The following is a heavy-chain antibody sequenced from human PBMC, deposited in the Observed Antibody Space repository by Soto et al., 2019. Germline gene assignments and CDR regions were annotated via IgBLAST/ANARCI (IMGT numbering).Heavy chain of an antibody. CDR2: TYYRSKWYN. CDR1: GDSVSSNSAA. CDR3: ARDIVVVPAAIDHYYYYMDV. V-gene: IGHV6-1*01. Sequence: SQTLSLTCAISGDSVSSNSAAWNWIRQSPSRGLEWLGRTYYRSKWYNDYAVSVKSRITINPDTSKKQFSLQLNSVTPEDTAVYYCARDIVVVPAAIDHYYYYMDVWGKGTTVTVSS. D-gene: IGHD2-2*01. J-gene: IGHJ6*03.